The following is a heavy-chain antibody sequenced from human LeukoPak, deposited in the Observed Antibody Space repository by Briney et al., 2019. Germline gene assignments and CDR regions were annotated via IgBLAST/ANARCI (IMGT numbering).Heavy chain of an antibody. V-gene: IGHV1-2*02. CDR1: GYTFTGYY. CDR3: ASEGMWDYSDSSGYYNSAFDI. CDR2: INPNSHAT. J-gene: IGHJ3*02. D-gene: IGHD3-22*01. Sequence: ASVKVSCKASGYTFTGYYMHWVRQAPGQGLEWMGWINPNSHATNYAQTFQGRVTMTRDTSTSTAYMELSSLRSDDTAVYYCASEGMWDYSDSSGYYNSAFDIWGQGTMVTVSS.